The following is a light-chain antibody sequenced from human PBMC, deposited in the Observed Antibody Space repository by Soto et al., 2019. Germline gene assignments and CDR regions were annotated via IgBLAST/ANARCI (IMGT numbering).Light chain of an antibody. J-gene: IGLJ2*01. V-gene: IGLV2-8*01. CDR3: SSSAGSSTL. CDR2: EVT. CDR1: SSDVGVYNY. Sequence: QSVLTQPPSASGSPGQSVTISCTGSSSDVGVYNYGSWYKQHPGKAPKLVIYEVTRRPSDVPDRFSGSKSGNTASLTVSGLQTEDEADYYCSSSAGSSTLFGGGTKLTVL.